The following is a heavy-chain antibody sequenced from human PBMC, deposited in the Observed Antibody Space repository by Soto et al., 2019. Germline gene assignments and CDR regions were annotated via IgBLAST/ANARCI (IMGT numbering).Heavy chain of an antibody. D-gene: IGHD6-13*01. V-gene: IGHV1-18*01. J-gene: IGHJ6*02. CDR1: GYTFTSYG. CDR3: ARAKYSSSLYQVEVDYYYGMDV. Sequence: QVQLVQSGAEVKKPGASVKVSCKASGYTFTSYGISWVRQAPGQGLEWMGWISAYNGNTNYAQKLQGRVTKTTDTSTSTAYMELRSLRSDDTAVYYCARAKYSSSLYQVEVDYYYGMDVWGQGTTVTVSS. CDR2: ISAYNGNT.